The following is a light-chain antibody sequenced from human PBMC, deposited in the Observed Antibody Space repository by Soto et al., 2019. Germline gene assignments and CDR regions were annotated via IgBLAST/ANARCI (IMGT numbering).Light chain of an antibody. V-gene: IGKV4-1*01. CDR3: QQYYSTPRT. Sequence: DIVMTQSPDSLAVSLGERATINCKSSQSVLYSSNNKNYLAWYQQKPGQPPKLLIYWASTRESGVPDRFSGSGSGTDLTLAISTLQAEDGAVYYCQQYYSTPRTFGQGTKVEIK. CDR1: QSVLYSSNNKNY. CDR2: WAS. J-gene: IGKJ1*01.